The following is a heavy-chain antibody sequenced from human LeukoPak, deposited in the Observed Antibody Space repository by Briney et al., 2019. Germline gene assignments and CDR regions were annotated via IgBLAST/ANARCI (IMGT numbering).Heavy chain of an antibody. CDR3: ARPLVSITMIVVVITTSPGNEADYFQH. CDR1: GYRFTSYW. V-gene: IGHV5-51*01. D-gene: IGHD3-22*01. CDR2: IYPGDSDT. Sequence: GESLKISCKGSGYRFTSYWIDWVRQMPGKGLEWMGIIYPGDSDTRYSPSFQGQVTISADKSISTAYLQWSSLKASDTAMYYCARPLVSITMIVVVITTSPGNEADYFQHWGQGTLVTVSS. J-gene: IGHJ1*01.